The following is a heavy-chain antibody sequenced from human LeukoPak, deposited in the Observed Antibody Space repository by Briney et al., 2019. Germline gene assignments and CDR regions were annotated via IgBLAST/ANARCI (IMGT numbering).Heavy chain of an antibody. D-gene: IGHD2-2*02. CDR1: GYTFTGYY. CDR2: INPNSGGT. J-gene: IGHJ4*02. CDR3: ARAGDCSSTSCYTVAY. Sequence: ASVKVSCKASGYTFTGYYMHWVRQAPGQGLEWMGWINPNSGGTNYAQKFQGRVTMTRDTSISTAYMELSRLRSDDTAVYYCARAGDCSSTSCYTVAYWGQGTLVTVSS. V-gene: IGHV1-2*02.